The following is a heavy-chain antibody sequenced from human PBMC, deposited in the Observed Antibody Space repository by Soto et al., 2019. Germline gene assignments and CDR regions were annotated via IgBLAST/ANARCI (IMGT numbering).Heavy chain of an antibody. CDR2: LKTDNGGT. V-gene: IGHV1-2*02. D-gene: IGHD3-10*01. CDR3: ARDLCPLGSGSPCPLYGMEV. CDR1: GYTFTGHY. J-gene: IGHJ6*02. Sequence: QVQLVQSGAEVKPPGASVKVSCKASGYTFTGHYMHWVRKVSGKRLEFLVWLKTDNGGTYYAQKFQARVTFARDTSTSTAYMELSGLHSDDASVYFCARDLCPLGSGSPCPLYGMEVWGQGTTVDVYS.